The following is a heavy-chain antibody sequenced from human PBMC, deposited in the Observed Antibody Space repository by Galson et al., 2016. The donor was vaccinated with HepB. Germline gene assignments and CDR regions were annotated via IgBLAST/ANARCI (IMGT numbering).Heavy chain of an antibody. D-gene: IGHD1/OR15-1a*01. V-gene: IGHV3-74*01. J-gene: IGHJ4*02. Sequence: SLRLSCAASGFSFSTYDMHWVRQAPGKGLVWVSRISPDGRITDYADSVRGRLAISRDNAENTLYLQMNGLRDDDTALYYCTKDFDNNGGYWGQGTLVTVSS. CDR2: ISPDGRIT. CDR3: TKDFDNNGGY. CDR1: GFSFSTYD.